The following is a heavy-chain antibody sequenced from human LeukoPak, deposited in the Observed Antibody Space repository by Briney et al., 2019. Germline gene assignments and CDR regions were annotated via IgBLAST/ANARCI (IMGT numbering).Heavy chain of an antibody. Sequence: GASVKVSCEASGYTFTSYYMHWVRQAPGQGLEWMGIINPSGGSTSYAQKFQGRVTMTRDTSTSTVYMELSSLRSEDTAVYYCASTENYYDSSGYHDAFDIWGQGTMVTVSS. CDR2: INPSGGST. CDR1: GYTFTSYY. J-gene: IGHJ3*02. CDR3: ASTENYYDSSGYHDAFDI. V-gene: IGHV1-46*01. D-gene: IGHD3-22*01.